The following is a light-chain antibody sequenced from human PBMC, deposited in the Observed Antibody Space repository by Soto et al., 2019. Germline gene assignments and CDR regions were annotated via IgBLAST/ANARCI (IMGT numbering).Light chain of an antibody. Sequence: QSVLTQPPSVSGAPGQRVTISCTGSSFNIGAGYDVHWYQQLPGTAPKLLIYGNSNRPSGVPDRFSGSKSGTSASLAITGLQAEDEAYYYCQSYDSSLSGLYVVFVGGTKLTVL. CDR1: SFNIGAGYD. V-gene: IGLV1-40*01. CDR3: QSYDSSLSGLYVV. CDR2: GNS. J-gene: IGLJ2*01.